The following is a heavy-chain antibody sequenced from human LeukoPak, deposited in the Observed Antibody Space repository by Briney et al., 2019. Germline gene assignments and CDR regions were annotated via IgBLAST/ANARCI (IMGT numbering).Heavy chain of an antibody. J-gene: IGHJ3*02. CDR3: ATHVRLDALDI. V-gene: IGHV4-59*01. Sequence: SETLSLTCTVSGGSISSYYWSWIRQPPGKGLEWIGYIYYSGSTNYNPSLKSRVTISVDTSKNQFSLKLSSVTAADTAVYYCATHVRLDALDIWGQGTMVTVSS. CDR2: IYYSGST. CDR1: GGSISSYY. D-gene: IGHD3-16*01.